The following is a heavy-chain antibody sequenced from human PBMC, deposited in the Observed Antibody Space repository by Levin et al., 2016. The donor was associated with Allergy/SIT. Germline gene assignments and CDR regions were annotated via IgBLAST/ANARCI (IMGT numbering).Heavy chain of an antibody. J-gene: IGHJ6*02. V-gene: IGHV1-2*02. D-gene: IGHD3-22*01. CDR1: GYTFTSYG. CDR2: INPNSGGT. Sequence: ASVKVSCKASGYTFTSYGISWVRQAPGQGLEWMGWINPNSGGTNYAQKFQGRVTMTRDTSISTAYMELSRLRSDDTAVYYCARDFSNLGVSSGYSYYYYYGMDVWGQGTTVTVSS. CDR3: ARDFSNLGVSSGYSYYYYYGMDV.